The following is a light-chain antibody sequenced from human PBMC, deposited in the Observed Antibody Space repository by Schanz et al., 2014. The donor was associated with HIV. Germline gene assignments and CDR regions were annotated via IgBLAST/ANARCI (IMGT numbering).Light chain of an antibody. J-gene: IGKJ2*01. CDR2: FAS. CDR1: QSINRY. Sequence: DIQMTQSPSSLSASVGDRVTITCRTSQSINRYLNWYQQKPGKAPKLLIYFASSLESGVPSRFSGSGSGTEFTLTISSLQPEDFATYYCQQSYSTPYTFGQGTKLEIK. V-gene: IGKV1-39*01. CDR3: QQSYSTPYT.